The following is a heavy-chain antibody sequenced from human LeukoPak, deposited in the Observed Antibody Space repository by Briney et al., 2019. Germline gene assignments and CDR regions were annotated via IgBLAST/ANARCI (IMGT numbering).Heavy chain of an antibody. V-gene: IGHV3-30-3*01. CDR2: ISYDGSNK. CDR1: GFTFSSYA. CDR3: ANNWNMDC. D-gene: IGHD1-1*01. J-gene: IGHJ4*02. Sequence: GGSLRLSCAASGFTFSSYAMHWVRQAPGKGLEWVAVISYDGSNKYYADSVKGRFTISRDNSENTVYLQMNSLGADDTAVYYCANNWNMDCWGQGTLVTVSS.